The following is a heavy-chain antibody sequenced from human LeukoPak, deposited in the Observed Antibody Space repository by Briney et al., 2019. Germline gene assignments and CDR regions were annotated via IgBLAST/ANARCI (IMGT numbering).Heavy chain of an antibody. Sequence: AASLYLSCAASGETFTGYGISWVRQAPGQGLEWMGWISANNGNTNYAQKLQGRVTITTDTSTSTAYMELRSLRSDDTAVYYCARDNRGYFDYWGQGTLVTVSS. D-gene: IGHD1-14*01. CDR3: ARDNRGYFDY. J-gene: IGHJ4*02. CDR2: ISANNGNT. CDR1: GETFTGYG. V-gene: IGHV1-18*01.